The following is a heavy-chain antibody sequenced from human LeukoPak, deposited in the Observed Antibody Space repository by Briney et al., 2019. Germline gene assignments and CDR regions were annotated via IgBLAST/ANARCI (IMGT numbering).Heavy chain of an antibody. CDR1: GGSISSSSYY. CDR3: ARGGGPLQSFDY. Sequence: SETLSLTCTVSGGSISSSSYYWGWIRQPPGKGLEWIGSIYHSGSTYYNPSLKSRVTISVDTSKNQFSLKLSSVTAADTAVYYCARGGGPLQSFDYWGQGTLVTVSS. J-gene: IGHJ4*02. D-gene: IGHD4-11*01. V-gene: IGHV4-39*07. CDR2: IYHSGST.